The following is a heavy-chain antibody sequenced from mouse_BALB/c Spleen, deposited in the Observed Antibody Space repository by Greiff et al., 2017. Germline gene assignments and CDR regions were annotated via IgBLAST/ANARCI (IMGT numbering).Heavy chain of an antibody. J-gene: IGHJ2*01. Sequence: QVQLQQSGPGLVQPSQSLSISCPASGFSLTSYGVSWVRQSPAKGLEWLGVIWSGGSTDYNAAFISRLSISKDNSKSQVFFKMNSLQANDTAIYYCARAYDCYYDYFDYWGQGTTLTVSS. CDR2: IWSGGST. D-gene: IGHD2-3*01. V-gene: IGHV2-2*02. CDR3: ARAYDCYYDYFDY. CDR1: GFSLTSYG.